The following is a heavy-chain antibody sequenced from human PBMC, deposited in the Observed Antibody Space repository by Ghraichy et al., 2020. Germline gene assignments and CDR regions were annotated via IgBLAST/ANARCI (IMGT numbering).Heavy chain of an antibody. D-gene: IGHD6-13*01. CDR2: IYTSGST. Sequence: SETLSLTCAVSGGRISSGSYYWRCIRHPAGKGLEWIGRIYTSGSTNYNPSLKSRVTISVDTSKNQFSLKLSSVTAADTAVYYCARGGGLLAAAGTGYGVDYWGQGTLFTVSS. J-gene: IGHJ4*02. CDR1: GGRISSGSYY. V-gene: IGHV4-61*02. CDR3: ARGGGLLAAAGTGYGVDY.